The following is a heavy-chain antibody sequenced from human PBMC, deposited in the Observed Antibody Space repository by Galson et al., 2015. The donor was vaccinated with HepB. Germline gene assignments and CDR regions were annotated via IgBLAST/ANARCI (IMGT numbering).Heavy chain of an antibody. J-gene: IGHJ4*02. Sequence: PALVKPTQTLTLTCTFSGFSLTTTGTCVSWIRQPPGKALEWLARIDWDDNKNYKTSLKTRLSISKDISKNQVVLTMTNMDPVDTATYYCARDYHDSSGYYHLPFEFWGQGALVTVSS. CDR1: GFSLTTTGTC. V-gene: IGHV2-70*11. D-gene: IGHD3-22*01. CDR2: IDWDDNK. CDR3: ARDYHDSSGYYHLPFEF.